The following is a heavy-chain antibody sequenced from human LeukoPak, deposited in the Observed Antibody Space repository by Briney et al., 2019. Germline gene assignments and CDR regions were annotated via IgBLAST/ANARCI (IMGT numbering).Heavy chain of an antibody. CDR2: IYYSGNT. CDR1: GGSITSGGFC. J-gene: IGHJ6*03. Sequence: SETLSLTCTVSGGSITSGGFCWSWIRQHPGKGLEWIGHIYYSGNTYYNPSRKSRVTISVDTSKNQLSLKLSSVTAADTAVYYCARVYYYYYMAVWGKGTTVTVSS. CDR3: ARVYYYYYMAV. V-gene: IGHV4-30-4*02.